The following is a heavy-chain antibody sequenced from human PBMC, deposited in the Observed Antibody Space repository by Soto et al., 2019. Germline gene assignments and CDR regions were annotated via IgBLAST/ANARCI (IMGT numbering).Heavy chain of an antibody. Sequence: QITLKESGPTLVKPTQTLTLTCTFSGFSLSTSGVGVGWIRQPPGKALEWLALIYWDDDKRYSPSLKSRLTTTKDTSKNQVVLTMTNMDPVDTATYYCARFLAAEIFDCWGQGTLVTVSS. CDR2: IYWDDDK. D-gene: IGHD6-25*01. V-gene: IGHV2-5*02. J-gene: IGHJ4*02. CDR3: ARFLAAEIFDC. CDR1: GFSLSTSGVG.